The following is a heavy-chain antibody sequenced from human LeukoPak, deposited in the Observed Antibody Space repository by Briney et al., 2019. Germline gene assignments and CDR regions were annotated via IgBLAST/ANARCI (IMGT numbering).Heavy chain of an antibody. CDR3: ARVLADYNILTGYYTHYYYMDV. Sequence: ASVKVSCKASGYTFTSYGISWVRQAPGQGLEWMGWISPYNGNTNYAQKLQGRVTMTTDTSTSTAYMELRSLRSDDTAVYYCARVLADYNILTGYYTHYYYMDVWGKGTTVTVSS. J-gene: IGHJ6*03. D-gene: IGHD3-9*01. CDR2: ISPYNGNT. CDR1: GYTFTSYG. V-gene: IGHV1-18*01.